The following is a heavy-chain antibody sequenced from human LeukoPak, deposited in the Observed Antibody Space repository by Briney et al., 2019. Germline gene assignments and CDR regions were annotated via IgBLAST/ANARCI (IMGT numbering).Heavy chain of an antibody. V-gene: IGHV4-34*01. J-gene: IGHJ6*02. Sequence: SETLSLTCAVYGGSFSGYYWSWIRQPPGKGLEWIGEINHSGSTNYNPSLKSRVTISVDTSKNQFSLKLSSVTAADTAVYYCARRCPKYYYYYGMDVWGQGTTVTVSS. D-gene: IGHD4/OR15-4a*01. CDR1: GGSFSGYY. CDR2: INHSGST. CDR3: ARRCPKYYYYYGMDV.